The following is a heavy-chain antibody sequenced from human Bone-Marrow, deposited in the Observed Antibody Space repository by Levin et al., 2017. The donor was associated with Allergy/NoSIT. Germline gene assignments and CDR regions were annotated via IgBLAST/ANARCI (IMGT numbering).Heavy chain of an antibody. V-gene: IGHV1-69*13. CDR3: ARLTGDCSGGACLSRYFYYYMDV. D-gene: IGHD2-15*01. CDR1: GDTFNTYV. CDR2: IIPIFGPP. Sequence: GASVKVSCKASGDTFNTYVYSWVRQAPGHGLEWMGGIIPIFGPPNYAQKFQGRVTISADESTNTAYMELSSLRSDDTAVFYCARLTGDCSGGACLSRYFYYYMDVWGKGTTVTVSS. J-gene: IGHJ6*03.